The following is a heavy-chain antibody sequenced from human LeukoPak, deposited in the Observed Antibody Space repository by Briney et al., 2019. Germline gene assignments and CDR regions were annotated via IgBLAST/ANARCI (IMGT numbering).Heavy chain of an antibody. V-gene: IGHV4-61*02. D-gene: IGHD1-26*01. J-gene: IGHJ4*02. CDR3: AREGAGYY. CDR1: GGSINSGNYY. CDR2: IYTNGGI. Sequence: SETLSLTCTVSGGSINSGNYYWNWIRQPAGKGLEWIGRIYTNGGIMYNPSLKSRVAISMDTSKNLFSLDLNSVTAADTAMYYCAREGAGYYWGQGTLVTVSS.